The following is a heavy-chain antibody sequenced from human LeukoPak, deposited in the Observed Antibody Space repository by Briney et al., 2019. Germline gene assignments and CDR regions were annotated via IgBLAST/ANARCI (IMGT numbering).Heavy chain of an antibody. D-gene: IGHD2-2*01. CDR1: GFTFSSYA. CDR2: ISGSGINT. J-gene: IGHJ4*02. V-gene: IGHV3-23*01. Sequence: GGSLRLSCAASGFTFSSYAMTWVRQAPGKGLEWVSVISGSGINTDYADSVKGRFTISRDNSENTLYLQMNSLRAEDTAVYYCAKNWQYCSSTSCYFPDYWGQGTLVTVSS. CDR3: AKNWQYCSSTSCYFPDY.